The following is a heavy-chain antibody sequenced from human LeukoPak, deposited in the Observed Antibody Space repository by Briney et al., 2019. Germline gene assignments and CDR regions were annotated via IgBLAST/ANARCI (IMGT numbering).Heavy chain of an antibody. CDR2: IYHNGST. V-gene: IGHV4-30-2*01. D-gene: IGHD3-22*01. CDR3: ARDYYDSSGYFDAFDI. CDR1: GGSISSGGYS. Sequence: SETLSLTCAVSGGSISSGGYSWSWIRQPPGQGLEWSGYIYHNGSTYYNPSLKSRVTISVDRSKNQFSLKLSSVTAADTAVYYCARDYYDSSGYFDAFDIWGQGTMVTVSS. J-gene: IGHJ3*02.